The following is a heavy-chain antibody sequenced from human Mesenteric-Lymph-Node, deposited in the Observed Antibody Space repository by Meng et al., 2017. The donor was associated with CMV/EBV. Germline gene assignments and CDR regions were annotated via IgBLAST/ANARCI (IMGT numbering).Heavy chain of an antibody. Sequence: GESLKISCAAAGFTLSNYDVHWVRQAPGKGLEWVSAIFVGGTTYYADSVMGRFTISRDNSNNTLYLQMNSLSVEDTAIYYCAKRADAIPASFFDSWGQGALVTVSS. CDR3: AKRADAIPASFFDS. D-gene: IGHD2-8*01. V-gene: IGHV3-NL1*01. J-gene: IGHJ4*02. CDR2: IFVGGTT. CDR1: GFTLSNYD.